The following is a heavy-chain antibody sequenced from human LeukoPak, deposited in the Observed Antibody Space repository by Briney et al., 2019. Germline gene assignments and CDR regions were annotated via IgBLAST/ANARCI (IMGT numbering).Heavy chain of an antibody. V-gene: IGHV3-48*04. D-gene: IGHD2-15*01. CDR1: GFTFSSYS. Sequence: GGSLRLSCAASGFTFSSYSMNWVRQAPGKGLEWVSYISSSSSTIYYADSVKGRFTISRDNAKNSLYLQVNSLRAEDTAVYYCAREDYCSGGSCYSGWFDPWGQGTLVTVSS. CDR3: AREDYCSGGSCYSGWFDP. J-gene: IGHJ5*02. CDR2: ISSSSSTI.